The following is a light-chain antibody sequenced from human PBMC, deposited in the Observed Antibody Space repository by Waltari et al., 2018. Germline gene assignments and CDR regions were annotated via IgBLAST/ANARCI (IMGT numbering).Light chain of an antibody. V-gene: IGKV3-15*01. CDR1: QEINRN. J-gene: IGKJ2*02. Sequence: IVMTQSPATLSVSPGGRATPPCRATQEINRNLAWYQQRPGQPPRLLILGASTRATGVPVRFSGSVSGTEFTRTISSLQSEDFAGYYCQEYNKWPCIFGQGTKLEIK. CDR2: GAS. CDR3: QEYNKWPCI.